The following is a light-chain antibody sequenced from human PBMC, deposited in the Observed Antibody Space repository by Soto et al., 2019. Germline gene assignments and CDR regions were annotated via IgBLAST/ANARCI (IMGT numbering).Light chain of an antibody. V-gene: IGKV1-5*03. CDR3: QQYSSSST. J-gene: IGKJ1*01. CDR2: RTS. Sequence: DIRMTQSPSTLSASVGGRVTITCRASHSVSPWLAWYQQKPGKAPKLLIYRTSSLQNGVPARLSGRGSGTDFFLTISNLQPDDFATYYCQQYSSSSTFGQGTRVELK. CDR1: HSVSPW.